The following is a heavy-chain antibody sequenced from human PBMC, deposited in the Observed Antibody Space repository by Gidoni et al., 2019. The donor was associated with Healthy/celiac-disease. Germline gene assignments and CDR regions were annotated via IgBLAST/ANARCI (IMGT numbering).Heavy chain of an antibody. CDR1: GCTFDDYA. CDR3: AKDVLAVTSRGFDY. J-gene: IGHJ4*02. CDR2: ISWHSDII. Sequence: EVQLVESGGGLVQHGRSLRLSCAASGCTFDDYAMHWVRQAPGKGLEWVAGISWHSDIIGYGASVKCRFTVSRDNAKKSLHLQMNILRVEDTALYYCAKDVLAVTSRGFDYWGQGTLVTVSS. V-gene: IGHV3-9*01. D-gene: IGHD4-17*01.